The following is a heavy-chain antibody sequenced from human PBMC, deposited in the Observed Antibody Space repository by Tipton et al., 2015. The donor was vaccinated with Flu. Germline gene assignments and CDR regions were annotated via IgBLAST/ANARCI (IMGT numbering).Heavy chain of an antibody. D-gene: IGHD4-17*01. CDR1: GDSVSYYY. Sequence: TLSLTCTVSGDSVSYYYWNWIRQPPGKGLEWIGFSYYSGSTNYNPSLKSRVTISVDTSKNQFSLKLSSVTAADTAVYYCARRKTVTTRLTYFDYWGQGTLVTVSS. J-gene: IGHJ4*02. V-gene: IGHV4-59*08. CDR2: SYYSGST. CDR3: ARRKTVTTRLTYFDY.